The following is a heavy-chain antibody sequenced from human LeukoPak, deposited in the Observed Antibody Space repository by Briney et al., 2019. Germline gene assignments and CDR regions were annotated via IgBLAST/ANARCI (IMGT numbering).Heavy chain of an antibody. J-gene: IGHJ6*03. CDR3: ARVISYGDYSYRYYYMDV. CDR1: GFTLDDYG. CDR2: INWNGGST. D-gene: IGHD4-17*01. V-gene: IGHV3-20*01. Sequence: PGGSLRLSCVASGFTLDDYGMSWVRRAPGKGLEWVSNINWNGGSTTYAGSVEGRFTISRDNAKNSLYLQMNSLRAEDTAFYHCARVISYGDYSYRYYYMDVWGKGTTVTVSS.